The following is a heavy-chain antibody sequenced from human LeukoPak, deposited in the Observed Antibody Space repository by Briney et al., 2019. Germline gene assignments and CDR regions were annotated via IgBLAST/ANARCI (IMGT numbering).Heavy chain of an antibody. CDR3: ARDRRSSSWDYYMDV. Sequence: PEGSLRLSCAASGFTFSSYSMNWVRQAPGKGLEWVSSISSSCSYIYYADSVKGRFTLSRDNAKNSLYLQMNSQRAEDTAVDYCARDRRSSSWDYYMDVWGKGTTVTVSS. D-gene: IGHD6-13*01. CDR1: GFTFSSYS. CDR2: ISSSCSYI. J-gene: IGHJ6*03. V-gene: IGHV3-21*01.